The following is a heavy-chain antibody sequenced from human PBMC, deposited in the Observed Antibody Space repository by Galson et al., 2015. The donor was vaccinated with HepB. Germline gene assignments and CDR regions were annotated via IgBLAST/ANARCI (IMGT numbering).Heavy chain of an antibody. CDR3: ASLYDILTGYNDAFDI. CDR1: GFTFGSYS. V-gene: IGHV3-21*01. Sequence: SLRLSCAASGFTFGSYSMNWVRQAPGKGLEWVSSISSSSSYIYYADSVKGRFSISRDNAKNSLYLQMNSLRAEDTAVYYCASLYDILTGYNDAFDIWGQGTMVTVSS. D-gene: IGHD3-9*01. J-gene: IGHJ3*02. CDR2: ISSSSSYI.